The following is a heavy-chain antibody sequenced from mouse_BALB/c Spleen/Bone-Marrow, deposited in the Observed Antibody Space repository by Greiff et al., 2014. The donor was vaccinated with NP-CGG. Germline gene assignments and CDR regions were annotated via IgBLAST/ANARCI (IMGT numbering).Heavy chain of an antibody. D-gene: IGHD1-1*01. V-gene: IGHV5-2*01. Sequence: EVQRVESGGGLVQPGESLKLSCESNEYEFPSHDMSWVRQTPEKRLELVAAINSDGGSTYYPYNMERRFIISRDNSKKTLYLQMSSLRSEDTAVYYCAIHGDYYGSSLFAYWGQGTLVTVSA. J-gene: IGHJ3*01. CDR2: INSDGGST. CDR3: AIHGDYYGSSLFAY. CDR1: EYEFPSHD.